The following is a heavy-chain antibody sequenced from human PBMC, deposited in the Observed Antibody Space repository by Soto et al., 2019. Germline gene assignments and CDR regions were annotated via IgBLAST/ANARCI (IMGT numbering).Heavy chain of an antibody. CDR3: ARATALWFGELSEGHFDY. V-gene: IGHV4-30-4*08. Sequence: SETLSLTCTVSGGSISSGGYYWSWIRQHPGKGLEWIGYIYYSGSTYYNPSLKSRVTISVDTSKNQFSLKLSSVTAADTAVYYCARATALWFGELSEGHFDYWGQGTLVTVS. J-gene: IGHJ4*02. CDR1: GGSISSGGYY. CDR2: IYYSGST. D-gene: IGHD3-10*01.